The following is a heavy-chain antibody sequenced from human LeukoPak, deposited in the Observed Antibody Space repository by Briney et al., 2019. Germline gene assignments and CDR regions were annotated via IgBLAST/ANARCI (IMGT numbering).Heavy chain of an antibody. Sequence: GGSLRLSCAASGFTFSSYAMHWVRQAPGKGLEWVAVISYDGSNKYYADSVKGRFTISRDNSKNTLYLQMNSLRAEDTAVYYCARSAGIAATIVLGYWGRGTLVTVSS. D-gene: IGHD5-12*01. V-gene: IGHV3-30*14. CDR3: ARSAGIAATIVLGY. CDR1: GFTFSSYA. CDR2: ISYDGSNK. J-gene: IGHJ4*02.